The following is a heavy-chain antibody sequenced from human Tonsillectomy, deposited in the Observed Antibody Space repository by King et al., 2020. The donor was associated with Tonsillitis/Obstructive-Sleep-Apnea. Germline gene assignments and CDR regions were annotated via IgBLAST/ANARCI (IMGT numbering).Heavy chain of an antibody. V-gene: IGHV3-15*07. J-gene: IGHJ6*02. CDR2: IKSKTDGGTT. CDR3: ATGDCWTTYVYYYYGMDV. D-gene: IGHD3/OR15-3a*01. Sequence: VQLVESGGDLVKPGGSLRLSCAASGFSFSNAWMNWVRQAPGKGLEWVGRIKSKTDGGTTDYAAPVKGRFTISRDDSENTLYLQMNSLKTEDTAVYYCATGDCWTTYVYYYYGMDVWGQGTTVTVSS. CDR1: GFSFSNAW.